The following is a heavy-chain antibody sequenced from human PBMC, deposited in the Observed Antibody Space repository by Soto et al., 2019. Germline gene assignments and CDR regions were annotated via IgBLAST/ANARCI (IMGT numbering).Heavy chain of an antibody. J-gene: IGHJ4*02. D-gene: IGHD6-19*01. V-gene: IGHV3-33*08. CDR1: GFTFSSYG. CDR2: IWYDGSNK. Sequence: GGSLRLSCAASGFTFSSYGMHWVRQAPGKGLEWVAVIWYDGSNKYYADSVKGRFTISRDNSKNTLYLQMNSLRAEDTAVYYCARDLDSSGWYQSLDYWGQRTLVTVSS. CDR3: ARDLDSSGWYQSLDY.